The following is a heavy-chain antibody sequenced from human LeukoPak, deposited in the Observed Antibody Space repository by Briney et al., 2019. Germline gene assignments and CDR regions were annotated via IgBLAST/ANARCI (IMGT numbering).Heavy chain of an antibody. J-gene: IGHJ4*02. CDR3: AKSSSITIFGVVIGGGYFDY. CDR1: GFTFSSYA. D-gene: IGHD3-3*01. Sequence: GGSLRLSCAASGFTFSSYAMSWVRQAPGKGLEWVSAISGSGGSTYYADSVKGRFTISRDNSKNTPYLQMSSLRAEDTAVYYCAKSSSITIFGVVIGGGYFDYWGQGTLVTVSS. V-gene: IGHV3-23*01. CDR2: ISGSGGST.